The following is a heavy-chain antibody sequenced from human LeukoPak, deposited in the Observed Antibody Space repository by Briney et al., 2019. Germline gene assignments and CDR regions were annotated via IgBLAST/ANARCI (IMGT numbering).Heavy chain of an antibody. V-gene: IGHV4-34*01. CDR2: INHSGST. CDR3: ARGTSVDTAMSYYYYMDV. Sequence: PGGSLRLSCAASGFTFSSYAMSWVRQPPGKGLEWIGEINHSGSTNYNPSLKSRVTISVDTSKNQFSLKLSSVTAADTAVYYCARGTSVDTAMSYYYYMDVWGKGTTVTISS. CDR1: GFTFSSYA. J-gene: IGHJ6*03. D-gene: IGHD5-18*01.